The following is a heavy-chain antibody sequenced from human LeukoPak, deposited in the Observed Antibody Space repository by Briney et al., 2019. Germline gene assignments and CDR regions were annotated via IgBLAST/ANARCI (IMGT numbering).Heavy chain of an antibody. CDR3: AKKWGVGTTTLDYFDY. V-gene: IGHV3-48*02. Sequence: PGGSLRLSCAASGFTFSNYNMNWVRQAPGKGLEWVSYISSSGTTIYYADSVKGRFTISRDNSKNTLYLQMNSLTDDDTAVYYCAKKWGVGTTTLDYFDYWGQGTLVTVSS. CDR2: ISSSGTTI. J-gene: IGHJ4*02. D-gene: IGHD1-26*01. CDR1: GFTFSNYN.